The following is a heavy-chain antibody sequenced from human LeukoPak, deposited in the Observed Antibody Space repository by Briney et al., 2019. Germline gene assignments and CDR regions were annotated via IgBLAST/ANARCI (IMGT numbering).Heavy chain of an antibody. V-gene: IGHV4-4*07. Sequence: SETLSLTCTVSGGSISPYAWSWIRQTAGKGLEWIGRISAIGSTRYNPSLKTRVTMSVDPPKTQFSLNLTSVTAAATPVYYCPRGATMVRGVIISAPKKNWFDPWGQGTLVTVSS. CDR3: PRGATMVRGVIISAPKKNWFDP. CDR1: GGSISPYA. D-gene: IGHD3-10*01. CDR2: ISAIGST. J-gene: IGHJ5*02.